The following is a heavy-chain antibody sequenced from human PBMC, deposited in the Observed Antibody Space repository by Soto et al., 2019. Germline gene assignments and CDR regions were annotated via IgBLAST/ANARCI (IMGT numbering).Heavy chain of an antibody. D-gene: IGHD5-12*01. V-gene: IGHV4-59*12. CDR2: IYYSGST. CDR3: AKEMATIYRPFDY. J-gene: IGHJ4*02. Sequence: PSETLSLTCTVSGGSISSYYWSWIRQPPGKGLEWIGYIYYSGSTNYNPSLKSRVTISRDNSKNTLYLQMNSLRAEDTAVYYCAKEMATIYRPFDYWGQGTLVTVSS. CDR1: GGSISSYY.